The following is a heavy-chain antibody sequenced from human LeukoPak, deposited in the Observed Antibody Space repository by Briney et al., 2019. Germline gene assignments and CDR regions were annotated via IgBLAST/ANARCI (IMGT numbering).Heavy chain of an antibody. CDR2: IYHSGGT. D-gene: IGHD6-13*01. V-gene: IGHV4-30-2*06. Sequence: SQTLSLTCTVSGGSISSGGYYWSWIRQSPGKGLEWIGYIYHSGGTYYNPSLESRVTISVDKSKNQFSLKLNSVTAADTAVYYCARSYSSSPNDYWGQGTLVTVSS. CDR3: ARSYSSSPNDY. J-gene: IGHJ4*02. CDR1: GGSISSGGYY.